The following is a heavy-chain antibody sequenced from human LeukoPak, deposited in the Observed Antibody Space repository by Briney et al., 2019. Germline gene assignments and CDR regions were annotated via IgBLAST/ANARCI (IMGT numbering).Heavy chain of an antibody. Sequence: GASGKVSCKASGGTFSSYAISWVRQAPGQGLEWMGRIIPILGIANYAQKFQGRVTITADKSTSTAYMELSSLRSEDTAVYYCARDVVVAATHAFDYWGQGTLVTVSS. V-gene: IGHV1-69*04. J-gene: IGHJ4*02. CDR2: IIPILGIA. CDR1: GGTFSSYA. D-gene: IGHD2-15*01. CDR3: ARDVVVAATHAFDY.